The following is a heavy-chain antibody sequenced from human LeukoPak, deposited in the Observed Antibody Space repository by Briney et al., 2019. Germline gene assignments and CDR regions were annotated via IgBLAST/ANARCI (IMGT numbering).Heavy chain of an antibody. D-gene: IGHD2-2*02. V-gene: IGHV1-2*02. J-gene: IGHJ5*02. Sequence: ASVKVSCKASGYSFTGYYIHWVRQAPGQGLEWMGWINPNSGGTNYAQKFQGRVTMTRDTSISTAYMELSRLRSDDTAVYYCTRGDIVVLPAGIPHNWFDPWGQGTLVTVSS. CDR2: INPNSGGT. CDR3: TRGDIVVLPAGIPHNWFDP. CDR1: GYSFTGYY.